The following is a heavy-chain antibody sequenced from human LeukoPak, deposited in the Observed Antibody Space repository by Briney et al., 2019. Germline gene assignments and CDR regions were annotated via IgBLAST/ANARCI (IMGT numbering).Heavy chain of an antibody. Sequence: SETLSLTCTVSGGSISSYYWSWIRQPPGKGLEGIGYIYYSGSTNYNPSLKSRVTISVDTSKNQFSLKLSSVTAADTAVYYCARGAVTMVRGVIIPPNYWGQGTLVTVSS. CDR2: IYYSGST. J-gene: IGHJ4*02. CDR3: ARGAVTMVRGVIIPPNY. CDR1: GGSISSYY. V-gene: IGHV4-59*01. D-gene: IGHD3-10*01.